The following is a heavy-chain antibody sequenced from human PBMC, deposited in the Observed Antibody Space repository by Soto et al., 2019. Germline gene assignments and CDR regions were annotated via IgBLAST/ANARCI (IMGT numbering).Heavy chain of an antibody. V-gene: IGHV3-72*01. Sequence: EVQVVESGGGLVQPGGSLRLSCAASGFTISDHFIDWVRQAPGKGLEWVSRTKNIGNNYATEYAASVKGRFTISRDDSRNSVYLYMNRLKSEDTAVYFCARGGNEYRYWGQGTLVTVSS. CDR1: GFTISDHF. J-gene: IGHJ4*02. CDR2: TKNIGNNYAT. D-gene: IGHD5-12*01. CDR3: ARGGNEYRY.